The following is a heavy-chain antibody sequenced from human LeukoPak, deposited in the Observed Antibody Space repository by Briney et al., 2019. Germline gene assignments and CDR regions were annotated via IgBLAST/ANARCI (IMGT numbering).Heavy chain of an antibody. CDR2: ISSSSSYI. D-gene: IGHD1-26*01. J-gene: IGHJ5*02. CDR3: ARSGIVGATGAWFDP. V-gene: IGHV3-21*01. CDR1: GFTFSSYS. Sequence: PGGSLRFSCAASGFTFSSYSMNWVRQAPGKGLEWVSSISSSSSYIYYADSVKGRFTISRDNAKNSLYLQMNSLRAEDTAVYYCARSGIVGATGAWFDPWGQGTLVTVSS.